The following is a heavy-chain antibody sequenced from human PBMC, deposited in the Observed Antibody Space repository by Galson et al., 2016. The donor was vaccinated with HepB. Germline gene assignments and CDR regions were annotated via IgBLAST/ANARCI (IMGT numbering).Heavy chain of an antibody. J-gene: IGHJ6*02. V-gene: IGHV3-48*02. CDR1: GFTFSTYH. D-gene: IGHD3-3*01. CDR2: VSSDSNTV. CDR3: ARDPPRDLESLHRGDYFYGLDV. Sequence: SLRLSCAASGFTFSTYHMNWVRQAPGKGLEWVSYVSSDSNTVYYADSVRGRFTISRDKASLFLQMNSLRDEDTAVYYCARDPPRDLESLHRGDYFYGLDVWGQGTTVVVSS.